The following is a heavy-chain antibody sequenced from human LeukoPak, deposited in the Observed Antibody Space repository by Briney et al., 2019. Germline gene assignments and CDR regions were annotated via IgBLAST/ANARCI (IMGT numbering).Heavy chain of an antibody. D-gene: IGHD3-22*01. V-gene: IGHV3-48*04. Sequence: GGSLRLSCAASGFTFSSYSMNWVRQAPGKGLEWVSYISSSSSTIYYADSVKGRFTISRDNAKNSLYLQMNSLRAEDTAVYYCARDHDDSSGYFHYYYYYMDVWGKGTTVTVSS. CDR2: ISSSSSTI. CDR3: ARDHDDSSGYFHYYYYYMDV. CDR1: GFTFSSYS. J-gene: IGHJ6*03.